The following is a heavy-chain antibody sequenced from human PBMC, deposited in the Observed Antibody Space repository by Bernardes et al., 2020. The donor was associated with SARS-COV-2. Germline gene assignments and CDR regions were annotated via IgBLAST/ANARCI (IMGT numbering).Heavy chain of an antibody. D-gene: IGHD3-10*01. CDR1: GFTFRSYW. CDR2: IRGDGSET. Sequence: GGSLRLSCVASGFTFRSYWMHWVRQVPGKGLMWVSRIRGDGSETDSADAVKGRIITSRDNADSTMYLEMKSLRPEDTALYYCVRERSFGLYYYGLDVWGQGTTVTVSS. CDR3: VRERSFGLYYYGLDV. V-gene: IGHV3-74*01. J-gene: IGHJ6*02.